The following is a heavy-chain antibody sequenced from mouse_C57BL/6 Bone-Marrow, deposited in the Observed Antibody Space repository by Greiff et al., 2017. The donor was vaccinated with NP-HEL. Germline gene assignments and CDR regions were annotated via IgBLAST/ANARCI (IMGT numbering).Heavy chain of an antibody. J-gene: IGHJ2*01. CDR2: INPSSGYT. V-gene: IGHV1-4*01. Sequence: VNVVESGAELARPGASVKMSCKASGYTFTSYTMHWVKQRPGQGLEWIGYINPSSGYTKYNQKFKDKATLTADKSSSTAYMQLSSLTSEDSAVYYCARYVSFDYWGQGTTLTVSS. CDR3: ARYVSFDY. CDR1: GYTFTSYT.